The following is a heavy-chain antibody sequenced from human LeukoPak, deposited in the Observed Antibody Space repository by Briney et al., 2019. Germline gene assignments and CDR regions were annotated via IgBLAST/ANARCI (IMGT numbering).Heavy chain of an antibody. D-gene: IGHD7-27*01. CDR2: INHSGSI. V-gene: IGHV4-34*01. CDR3: AKGVWAPRFDS. Sequence: PETLSPTCAVYGASFSYDYWSWIRQAPGKGLEWIGEINHSGSITYNPSLKSRVTISAEKSKSQFSLRLTSVTAADTAVYYCAKGVWAPRFDSWGQGTLVTVSS. J-gene: IGHJ5*01. CDR1: GASFSYDY.